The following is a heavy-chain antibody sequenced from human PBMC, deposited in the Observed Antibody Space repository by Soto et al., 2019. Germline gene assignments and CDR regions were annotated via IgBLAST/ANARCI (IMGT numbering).Heavy chain of an antibody. V-gene: IGHV4-34*01. CDR1: GGSFSGYY. Sequence: QVQLQQWGAGLLKPSETLSLTGAVYGGSFSGYYWSWIRQPPGKGLEWIGEINHSGSTNYNPSLKSRVTISVDPSKNQFSLKLSSVTAADTAVYYCARERSSSGFDYWGQGTLVTVSS. J-gene: IGHJ4*02. CDR2: INHSGST. D-gene: IGHD6-13*01. CDR3: ARERSSSGFDY.